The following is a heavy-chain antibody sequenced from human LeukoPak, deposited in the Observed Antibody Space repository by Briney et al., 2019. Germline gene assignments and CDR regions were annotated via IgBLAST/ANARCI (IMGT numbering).Heavy chain of an antibody. D-gene: IGHD7-27*01. Sequence: SETLSLTCAVYGGSFSGYYWSWIRQPPGKGLEWIGEINHSGSTNYNPSLKSRVTISIDTSKNQFSLKLSSVTAADTAVYYCARKQGGELGIDYWGQGTLVTVS. CDR1: GGSFSGYY. CDR2: INHSGST. V-gene: IGHV4-34*01. CDR3: ARKQGGELGIDY. J-gene: IGHJ4*02.